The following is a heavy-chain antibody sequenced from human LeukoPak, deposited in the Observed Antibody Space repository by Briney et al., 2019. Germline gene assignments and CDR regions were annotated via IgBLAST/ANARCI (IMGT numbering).Heavy chain of an antibody. D-gene: IGHD6-19*01. CDR2: ISSSSSYI. V-gene: IGHV3-21*01. CDR1: GFTFSSYS. J-gene: IGHJ3*02. CDR3: ARDLEVAARGNDAFDI. Sequence: PGGSLRLSCAASGFTFSSYSTNWVRQAPGKGLEWVSSISSSSSYIYYADSVKGRFTISRDNAKNSLYLQMNSLRAEDTAVYYCARDLEVAARGNDAFDIWGQGTMVTVSS.